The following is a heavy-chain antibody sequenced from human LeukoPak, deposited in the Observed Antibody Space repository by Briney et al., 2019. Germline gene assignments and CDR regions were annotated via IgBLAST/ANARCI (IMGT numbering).Heavy chain of an antibody. J-gene: IGHJ4*02. D-gene: IGHD3-10*01. Sequence: SVKVSCKASGGTFSSHVITWVRLAPGQGLEWMGRIIPILTITNYAQNFQGRVTITADKSTSTAYMEMSSLRSDDTAVYYCAILAGRSKEFDYWGQGTLVTVSS. CDR3: AILAGRSKEFDY. CDR1: GGTFSSHV. V-gene: IGHV1-69*04. CDR2: IIPILTIT.